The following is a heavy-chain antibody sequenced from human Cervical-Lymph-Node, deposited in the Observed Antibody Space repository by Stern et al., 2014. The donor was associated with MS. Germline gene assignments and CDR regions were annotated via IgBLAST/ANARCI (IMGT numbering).Heavy chain of an antibody. CDR1: GGAVRDYY. V-gene: IGHV4-59*02. CDR3: ARDPSTTASDWFFDL. D-gene: IGHD2-21*02. CDR2: ISDTGTT. J-gene: IGHJ2*01. Sequence: VQLVESGPGLVKPSETLSLTCTVSGGAVRDYYWNWIRQRPGKGLEWDGYISDTGTTNDNHSLHSRVTITLDTSQNQVSLRLRSVTAADTAVYYCARDPSTTASDWFFDLWGRGSLVTVSS.